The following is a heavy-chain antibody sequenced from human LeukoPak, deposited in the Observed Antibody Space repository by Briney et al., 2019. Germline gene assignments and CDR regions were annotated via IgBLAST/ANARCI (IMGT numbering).Heavy chain of an antibody. CDR1: GFTSSTYS. CDR3: ARARDYGDYPPDY. D-gene: IGHD4-17*01. J-gene: IGHJ4*02. V-gene: IGHV3-48*01. Sequence: GGSLRLSCAASGFTSSTYSMNWVRQAPGKGLEWISYIGGSGTTIYYADSVKGRFTISRDNAKKLLYLQMSSLRAEDAAVYYCARARDYGDYPPDYWGQGTLVTVSS. CDR2: IGGSGTTI.